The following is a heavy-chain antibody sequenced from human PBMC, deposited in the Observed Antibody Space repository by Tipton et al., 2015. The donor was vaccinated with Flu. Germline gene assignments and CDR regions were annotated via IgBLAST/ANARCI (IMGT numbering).Heavy chain of an antibody. CDR2: VIPIFKTP. CDR3: ATGGHVSRYFDWSSHDY. Sequence: QLVQSGAEVKKPGSSVTVSCKASGGTFSRNAISWVRQAPGHGLEWMGGVIPIFKTPNYAEKFLGRVAITADESTNTAYMELSSLRSEDTAMYYCATGGHVSRYFDWSSHDYWGQGTLVTVSA. CDR1: GGTFSRNA. D-gene: IGHD3-9*01. J-gene: IGHJ4*02. V-gene: IGHV1-69*01.